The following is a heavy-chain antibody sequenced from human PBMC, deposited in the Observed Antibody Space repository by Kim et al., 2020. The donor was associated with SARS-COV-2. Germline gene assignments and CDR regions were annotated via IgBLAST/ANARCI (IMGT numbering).Heavy chain of an antibody. V-gene: IGHV3-7*01. CDR1: GFTFSSYW. J-gene: IGHJ4*02. CDR2: IKQDGSEK. Sequence: GGSLRLSCAASGFTFSSYWMSWVRQAPGKGLEWVANIKQDGSEKYYVDSVKGRFTISRDNAKNSLYLQMNSLRAEDTAVYYCARDKGGDFASLFDYWGQGTLVTVSS. D-gene: IGHD2-21*02. CDR3: ARDKGGDFASLFDY.